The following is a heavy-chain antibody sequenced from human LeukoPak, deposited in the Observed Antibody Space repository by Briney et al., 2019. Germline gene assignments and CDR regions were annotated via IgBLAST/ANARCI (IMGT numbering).Heavy chain of an antibody. J-gene: IGHJ4*02. V-gene: IGHV3-30-3*01. Sequence: PGGSLRLSCAASGFTFSSYAMHWVRQAPDKGLEWVAVISYDGSNKYYADSVKGRFTISRDNSKNTLYLQMNSLRAEDTAVYYCARDVVDTAMPNFDYWGQGTLVTVSS. CDR2: ISYDGSNK. CDR3: ARDVVDTAMPNFDY. CDR1: GFTFSSYA. D-gene: IGHD5-18*01.